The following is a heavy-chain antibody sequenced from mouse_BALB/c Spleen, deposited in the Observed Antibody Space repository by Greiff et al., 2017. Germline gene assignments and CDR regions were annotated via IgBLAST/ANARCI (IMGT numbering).Heavy chain of an antibody. V-gene: IGHV3-2*02. D-gene: IGHD2-2*01. CDR2: ISYSGST. Sequence: EVQLQQSGPGLVKPSQSLSLTCTVTGYSITSDYAWNWIRQFPGNKLEWMGYISYSGSTSYNPSLKSRISITRDTSKNQFFLQLNSVTTEDTATYYCARWGGYDDYAMDYWGQGTSVTVSS. J-gene: IGHJ4*01. CDR3: ARWGGYDDYAMDY. CDR1: GYSITSDYA.